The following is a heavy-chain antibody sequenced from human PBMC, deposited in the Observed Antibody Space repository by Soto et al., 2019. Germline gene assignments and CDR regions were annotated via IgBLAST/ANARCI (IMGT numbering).Heavy chain of an antibody. CDR3: ASRMGSGRYYFDF. CDR2: INGSGST. CDR1: GGSFSGHY. Sequence: QVQLQQWGAGLLNPSETLSLTCAVFGGSFSGHYWSWIRQSPGKGLEWIGEINGSGSTNYNPSLKSRVTLSIDTSKNQFSLKVNSVTAADTAVFFCASRMGSGRYYFDFWGQGTPVAVSS. J-gene: IGHJ4*02. V-gene: IGHV4-34*01. D-gene: IGHD3-10*01.